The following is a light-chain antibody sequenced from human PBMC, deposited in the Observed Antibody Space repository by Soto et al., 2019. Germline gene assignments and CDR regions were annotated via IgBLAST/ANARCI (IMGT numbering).Light chain of an antibody. CDR3: QQSYGTPLT. CDR2: AAS. V-gene: IGKV1-39*01. J-gene: IGKJ4*01. CDR1: QSISNY. Sequence: DMEMTQSPSSLSASVGDRVTITCRASQSISNYLKWYQHKPGKVPKLLIYAASSMQSGVPTRFSGSGSGTDFTLTINSLQPEDFATYYCQQSYGTPLTFGGGTKMEIK.